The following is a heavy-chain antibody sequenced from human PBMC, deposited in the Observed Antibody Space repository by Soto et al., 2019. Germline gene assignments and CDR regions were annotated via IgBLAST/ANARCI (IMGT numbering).Heavy chain of an antibody. CDR3: ARAIAIAVADLPALDYYGMDV. V-gene: IGHV1-18*01. J-gene: IGHJ6*02. CDR2: ISAYNGNT. CDR1: GYTFTSYG. Sequence: QVQLVQSGAEVKKPGASVKVSCKASGYTFTSYGISWVRQAPGQGLEWMGWISAYNGNTNYAQKLQGRVTMTTDTPTSTAYMERRSLRSDDTAVYYCARAIAIAVADLPALDYYGMDVWGQGTTVTVSS. D-gene: IGHD6-19*01.